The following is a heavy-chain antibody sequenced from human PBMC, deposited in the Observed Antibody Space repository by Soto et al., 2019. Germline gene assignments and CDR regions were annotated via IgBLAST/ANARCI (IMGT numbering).Heavy chain of an antibody. CDR3: AEVMGPGGGYQYYFDY. Sequence: EVQLLESGGGLVQPGGSLRLSCAASGFTFSSYAMSWVRQAPGKGLEWVSAISGSGASTYYADSVKGRLTISRDNSKNTLYLQMNSLGAEDTAVNYCAEVMGPGGGYQYYFDYWGQGTLVTVSS. J-gene: IGHJ4*02. CDR1: GFTFSSYA. CDR2: ISGSGAST. V-gene: IGHV3-23*01. D-gene: IGHD3-22*01.